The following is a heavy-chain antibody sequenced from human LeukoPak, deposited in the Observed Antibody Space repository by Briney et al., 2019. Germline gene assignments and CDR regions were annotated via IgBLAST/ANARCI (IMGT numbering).Heavy chain of an antibody. V-gene: IGHV3-21*01. Sequence: PGGSLRLSCAASGFIFSSYSMNWVRQAPGKGLEWVSSISSSSNYIYYADSVKGRFTISRDNAKNSLYLQMNSLRAEDTAVYYCAREGSDILTGYPYGFDVWGQGTMVTVSS. CDR2: ISSSSNYI. CDR3: AREGSDILTGYPYGFDV. D-gene: IGHD3-9*01. CDR1: GFIFSSYS. J-gene: IGHJ3*01.